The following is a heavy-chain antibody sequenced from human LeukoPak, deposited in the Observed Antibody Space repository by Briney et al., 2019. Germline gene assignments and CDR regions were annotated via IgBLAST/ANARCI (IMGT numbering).Heavy chain of an antibody. CDR3: ARVPNYDFWSGYLDY. Sequence: PGGSLRLSCAASGFTVSNNYVSWVRQAPGKGLEWVSVIYSGGSTYYADSVKGRFTISRDKSKNTLYLQMNSLRAEDTAVYYCARVPNYDFWSGYLDYWGQGTLVTVSS. V-gene: IGHV3-66*02. D-gene: IGHD3-3*01. CDR2: IYSGGST. CDR1: GFTVSNNY. J-gene: IGHJ4*02.